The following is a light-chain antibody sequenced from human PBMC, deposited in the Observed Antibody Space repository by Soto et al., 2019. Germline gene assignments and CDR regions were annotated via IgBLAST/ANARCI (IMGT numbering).Light chain of an antibody. V-gene: IGLV7-46*01. J-gene: IGLJ1*01. Sequence: QSVMTQEPSVTGTPGGTVTLTCCSSTGAVTNGHYPYWFQQKPGQAPRTLIYDTTNRHSWTPARFSGSLLGGKAALTLSGAQPEDESEYYCLLSYNGPYVFGTGTKVTVL. CDR3: LLSYNGPYV. CDR1: TGAVTNGHY. CDR2: DTT.